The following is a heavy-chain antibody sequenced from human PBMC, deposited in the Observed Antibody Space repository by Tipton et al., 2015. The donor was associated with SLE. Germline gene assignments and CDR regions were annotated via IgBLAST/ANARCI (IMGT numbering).Heavy chain of an antibody. Sequence: TLSLTCAVYGGSLSGQYWIWIRQSPGKGLEWIGEINHRGSANYNPSLKSRVTASVDTSKNQFSLRLTSVTAADTAMYYCARVGGGGYTPYMDVWGKGTTVTVSS. V-gene: IGHV4-34*01. CDR3: ARVGGGGYTPYMDV. CDR1: GGSLSGQY. CDR2: INHRGSA. D-gene: IGHD3-16*01. J-gene: IGHJ6*03.